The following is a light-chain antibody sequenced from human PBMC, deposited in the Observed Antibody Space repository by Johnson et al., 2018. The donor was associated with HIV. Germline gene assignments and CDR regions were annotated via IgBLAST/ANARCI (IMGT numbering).Light chain of an antibody. J-gene: IGLJ1*01. CDR3: VTWETSLSSGLLYV. CDR2: DND. V-gene: IGLV1-51*01. CDR1: SSNIGNNY. Sequence: QSVLTQPPSVSAAPGQKVTISCSGSSSNIGNNYVSWYQQLPGTAPKLLIYDNDKRPSGTPDRFSGSKSATSATLGITGLPTGAEADYYCVTWETSLSSGLLYVFGPGTKFTVL.